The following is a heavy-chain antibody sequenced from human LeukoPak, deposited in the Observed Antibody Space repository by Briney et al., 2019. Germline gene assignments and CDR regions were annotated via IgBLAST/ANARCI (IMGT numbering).Heavy chain of an antibody. CDR1: GYTFTSYG. Sequence: SVKVSCKASGYTFTSYGISWVRQAPGQGLEWMGGIIPIFGTANYAQKFQGRVTITADESTSTAYMELSSLRSEDTAVYYCARVKGDNSSSYYYYYMDVWGKGTTVIVSS. CDR3: ARVKGDNSSSYYYYYMDV. V-gene: IGHV1-69*13. D-gene: IGHD6-6*01. J-gene: IGHJ6*03. CDR2: IIPIFGTA.